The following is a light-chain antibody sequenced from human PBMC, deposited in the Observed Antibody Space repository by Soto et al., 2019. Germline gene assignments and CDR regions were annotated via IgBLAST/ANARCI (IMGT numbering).Light chain of an antibody. CDR3: QQYNNWVT. V-gene: IGKV3-15*01. CDR1: QSVSSN. J-gene: IGKJ4*01. CDR2: GAS. Sequence: EIVMTQSPATLSVSPGERATLSCRASQSVSSNLVWYQQKPGQAHRLLIYGASTRATGIPARFSGSGSGTEFTLTINSLQSEDFAVYYCQQYNNWVTFGGGTKVEI.